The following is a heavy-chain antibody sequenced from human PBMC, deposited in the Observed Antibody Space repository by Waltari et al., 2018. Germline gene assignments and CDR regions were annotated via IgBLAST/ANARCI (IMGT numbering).Heavy chain of an antibody. CDR3: ARAGLGSPLQWLQLLDS. CDR2: ISAGSDGP. V-gene: IGHV3-53*01. J-gene: IGHJ4*02. D-gene: IGHD5-12*01. Sequence: EVQRVESVGGLLQPGASPRVSCVTSGLTRNTNFMCLARHDPGKGLGGVSVISAGSDGPFYAESVKGRFTISRDNSKNTLYLDLNRLTAEDTAVYYCARAGLGSPLQWLQLLDSWGRGTLVTVSS. CDR1: GLTRNTNF.